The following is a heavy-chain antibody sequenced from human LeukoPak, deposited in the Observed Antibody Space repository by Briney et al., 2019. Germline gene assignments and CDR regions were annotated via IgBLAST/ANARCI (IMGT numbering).Heavy chain of an antibody. CDR3: ARVGASLPDAFDV. CDR2: ISSNGGST. CDR1: GITFSNYA. D-gene: IGHD4/OR15-4a*01. V-gene: IGHV3-64*01. Sequence: PGGSLRLSCAASGITFSNYAMHWVRQAPGKGLQHVSAISSNGGSTYYANSVKGRFTISRDNSKNTLYLRMGSLRAEDMAVYYCARVGASLPDAFDVWGQGTMVTVSS. J-gene: IGHJ3*01.